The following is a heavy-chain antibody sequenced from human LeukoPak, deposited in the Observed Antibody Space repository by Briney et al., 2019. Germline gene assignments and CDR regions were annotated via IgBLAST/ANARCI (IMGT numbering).Heavy chain of an antibody. V-gene: IGHV4-39*07. Sequence: SETLSLTCTVSGGSISSSNYYWGWIRQPPGKGLEWIGSIYYSGSTNYNPSLKSRVTISVDTSKNQFSLKLSSVTAADTAVYYCARGGRRGYLDVWGQGTTVTVSS. D-gene: IGHD5-18*01. CDR1: GGSISSSNYY. CDR2: IYYSGST. CDR3: ARGGRRGYLDV. J-gene: IGHJ6*02.